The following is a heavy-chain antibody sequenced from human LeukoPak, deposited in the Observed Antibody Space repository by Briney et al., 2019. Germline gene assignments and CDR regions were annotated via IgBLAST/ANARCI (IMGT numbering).Heavy chain of an antibody. J-gene: IGHJ4*02. CDR1: GYSFTTYY. V-gene: IGHV1-2*02. CDR2: INPNSGVA. D-gene: IGHD3-3*01. Sequence: ASVKVSCKASGYSFTTYYIHWLRQAPGQGFECLGWINPNSGVATYAQKFQGRVTMTRDTSIRTHYMEVSRLKPDDTAVYYCAREGIVVGVAPFDYWGQGTLVTVSS. CDR3: AREGIVVGVAPFDY.